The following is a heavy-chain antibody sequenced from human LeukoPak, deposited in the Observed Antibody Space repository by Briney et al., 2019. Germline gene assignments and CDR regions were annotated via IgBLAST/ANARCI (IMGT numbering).Heavy chain of an antibody. J-gene: IGHJ4*02. CDR3: AKEASGIAAAGFDY. V-gene: IGHV3-33*03. D-gene: IGHD6-13*01. Sequence: GGSLRLSCAASGFTFRDYTIHWVRQAPGKGLEWVAVIWYDGSNKYYADSVKGRFTISRDNAKNSLYLQMNSLRAEDTALYYCAKEASGIAAAGFDYWGQGTLVTVSS. CDR1: GFTFRDYT. CDR2: IWYDGSNK.